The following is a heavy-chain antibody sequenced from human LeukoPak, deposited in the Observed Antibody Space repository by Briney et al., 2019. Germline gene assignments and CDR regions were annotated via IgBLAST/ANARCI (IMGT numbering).Heavy chain of an antibody. D-gene: IGHD6-19*01. CDR2: ISAYNGNT. Sequence: ASVKVSCKASGYTFTSYGISWVRQAPGQGLEWMGWISAYNGNTNYAQKLQGRVTMTTDTSTSTAYMELRSLRSDDTAVYYCARDRGIGSGWYFAFDIWGQGTMVTVSS. V-gene: IGHV1-18*01. CDR1: GYTFTSYG. CDR3: ARDRGIGSGWYFAFDI. J-gene: IGHJ3*02.